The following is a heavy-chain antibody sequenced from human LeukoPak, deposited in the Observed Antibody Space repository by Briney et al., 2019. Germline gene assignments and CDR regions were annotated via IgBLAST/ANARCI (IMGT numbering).Heavy chain of an antibody. Sequence: SETLSLTCTVSGGSISSYYRSWIRQPPGKGLEWIGYIYYSGSTNYNPSLKSRVTISVDTSKNQFSLKLSSVTAADTAVYYCARQAHYYDSSGYSYRDAFDIWGQGTMVTVSS. J-gene: IGHJ3*02. CDR3: ARQAHYYDSSGYSYRDAFDI. CDR2: IYYSGST. V-gene: IGHV4-59*01. CDR1: GGSISSYY. D-gene: IGHD3-22*01.